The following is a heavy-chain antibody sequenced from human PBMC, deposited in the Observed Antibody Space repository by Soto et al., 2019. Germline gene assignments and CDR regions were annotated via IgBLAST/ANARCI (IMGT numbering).Heavy chain of an antibody. CDR3: AGTIALQWYDTDV. V-gene: IGHV6-1*01. Sequence: PSQTLSLTCVISGDSVSSNSAAWNWIRQSPSRGLEWLGRTYYRSRWYNDYAVSVRSRITVNADTSKNQFSLHLNSVTPEDTAVYFCAGTIALQWYDTDVSDKGTVVTVSS. D-gene: IGHD2-21*01. J-gene: IGHJ6*03. CDR2: TYYRSRWYN. CDR1: GDSVSSNSAA.